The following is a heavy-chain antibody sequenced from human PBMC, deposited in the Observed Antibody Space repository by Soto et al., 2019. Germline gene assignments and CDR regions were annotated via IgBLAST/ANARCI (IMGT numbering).Heavy chain of an antibody. CDR3: ARASRHYGSGSYYNPNYYYGMDV. CDR1: GGSISSSNW. V-gene: IGHV4-4*02. D-gene: IGHD3-10*01. J-gene: IGHJ6*02. CDR2: IYHSGST. Sequence: SETLSLTCAVSGGSISSSNWWSWVRQPPGKGLEWIGEIYHSGSTNYNPSLKSRVTISVDKSKNKFSLKLSSVTAADTAVYYCARASRHYGSGSYYNPNYYYGMDVWGQGTTVTVSS.